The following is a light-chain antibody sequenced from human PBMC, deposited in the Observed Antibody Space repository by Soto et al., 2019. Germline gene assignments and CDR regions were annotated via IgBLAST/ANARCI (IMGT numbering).Light chain of an antibody. CDR3: QQYGRSPTT. Sequence: EVVFTQSPYTLSLSPSERSTLSCGASQNFGSTYLAWYQQKRGQAPRFLIYGASSRATGIPDRFSGSGSGTDFTLTISRLEPEDFAVYYCQQYGRSPTTFGQGTKVDIK. CDR2: GAS. V-gene: IGKV3-20*01. J-gene: IGKJ1*01. CDR1: QNFGSTY.